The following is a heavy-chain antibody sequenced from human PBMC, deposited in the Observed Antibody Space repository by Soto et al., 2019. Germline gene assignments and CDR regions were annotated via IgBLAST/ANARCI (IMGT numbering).Heavy chain of an antibody. J-gene: IGHJ4*02. D-gene: IGHD3-10*01. CDR2: IYYSGST. CDR3: ARVRTMVRGRPGYTGLDY. CDR1: GGSISSSSYY. V-gene: IGHV4-39*01. Sequence: PSETLSLTCSVSGGSISSSSYYWSWIRQPPGKGLEWIGSIYYSGSTYYNPSLKSRVTISVDTSKNQFSLKLTSVTAADTAVYYCARVRTMVRGRPGYTGLDYWGQGMLVTVSS.